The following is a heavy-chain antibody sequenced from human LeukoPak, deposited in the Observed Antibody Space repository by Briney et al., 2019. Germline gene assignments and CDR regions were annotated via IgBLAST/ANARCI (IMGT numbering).Heavy chain of an antibody. J-gene: IGHJ4*02. CDR1: GGSISSGDYY. D-gene: IGHD3-10*01. Sequence: PSQTLSLTCTVSGGSISSGDYYWSWIRQPPGKGLEWIGSIYYSGSTYYNPPLKSRVTISVDTSKNQFSLKLSSVTAADTAVYYCARREVWFGEPVGFFDYWGQGTLVTVSS. V-gene: IGHV4-39*01. CDR3: ARREVWFGEPVGFFDY. CDR2: IYYSGST.